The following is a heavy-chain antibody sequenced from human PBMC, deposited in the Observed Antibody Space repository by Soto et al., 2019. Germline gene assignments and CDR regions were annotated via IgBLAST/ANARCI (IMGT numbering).Heavy chain of an antibody. J-gene: IGHJ4*02. CDR1: GFTFSGYG. D-gene: IGHD6-19*01. Sequence: GRYLRLSCEASGFTFSGYGMHWVRQAPGKGLEWVAVISYYGTNEYYEDSVKGRFTISIDNSKNTLYLQMNSLRIEDTAVYFCSKEYRSGRYLLDYCGQGSQVTVSS. CDR2: ISYYGTNE. CDR3: SKEYRSGRYLLDY. V-gene: IGHV3-30*18.